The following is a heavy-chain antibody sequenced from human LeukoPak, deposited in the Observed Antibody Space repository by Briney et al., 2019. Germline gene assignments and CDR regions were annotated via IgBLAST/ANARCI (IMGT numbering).Heavy chain of an antibody. CDR2: ISAYNGNT. D-gene: IGHD3-22*01. J-gene: IGHJ6*02. V-gene: IGHV1-18*01. CDR3: ARSYYDKNYYYGMDV. CDR1: GYTFTSYA. Sequence: ASVNVSFTASGYTFTSYAISWVRQAPGQGLEWMGWISAYNGNTNYAQKLQGRVTMTTDTSTSTAYMELRSLRSDDTAVYYCARSYYDKNYYYGMDVWGQGTTVTVSS.